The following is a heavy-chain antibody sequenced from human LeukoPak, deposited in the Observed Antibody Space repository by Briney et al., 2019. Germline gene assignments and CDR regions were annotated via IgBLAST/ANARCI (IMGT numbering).Heavy chain of an antibody. D-gene: IGHD6-19*01. CDR2: ISGSGGRT. CDR3: AKTTAGYSSGRYPGWPVDY. Sequence: GSLSLSGTASGRAIVNNSVYSVSLTQKKGLEWVSGISGSGGRTFYADSVKGRFTIYRDNPENTVYPPMNRLRADETDVYYCAKTTAGYSSGRYPGWPVDYWGQGTLVTVSS. J-gene: IGHJ4*02. V-gene: IGHV3-23*01. CDR1: GRAIVNNS.